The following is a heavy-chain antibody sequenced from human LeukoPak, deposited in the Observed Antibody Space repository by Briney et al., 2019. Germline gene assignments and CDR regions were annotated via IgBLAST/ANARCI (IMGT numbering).Heavy chain of an antibody. CDR2: IYYSGST. CDR3: ASRDSYLGAFDI. D-gene: IGHD2-21*02. Sequence: PSETLSLTCTVSGGSISSSSYYWGWIRQPPGKGLEWIGSIYYSGSTYYNPSLKSRVTISVDTSKNQFSLKLSSVTAADTAVYYCASRDSYLGAFDIWGQGTMVTVSS. V-gene: IGHV4-39*01. CDR1: GGSISSSSYY. J-gene: IGHJ3*02.